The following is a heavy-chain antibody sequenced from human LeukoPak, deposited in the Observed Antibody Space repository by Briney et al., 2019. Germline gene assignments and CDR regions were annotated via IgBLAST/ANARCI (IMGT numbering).Heavy chain of an antibody. V-gene: IGHV3-33*01. J-gene: IGHJ4*02. D-gene: IGHD7-27*01. Sequence: GGSLRLSCAASGFTFSNYGLHWVRQAPGKGLEWLAVMWFDGSHKYYADSVTGRFTISRDNSKSMLYLQMNSLRAEDTAVYYCARDITGDPPPYYFDYWGQGSLVTVSS. CDR3: ARDITGDPPPYYFDY. CDR1: GFTFSNYG. CDR2: MWFDGSHK.